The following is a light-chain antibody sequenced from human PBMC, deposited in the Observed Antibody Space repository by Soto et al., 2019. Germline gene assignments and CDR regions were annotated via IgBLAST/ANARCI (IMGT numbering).Light chain of an antibody. CDR2: DAS. CDR1: QSVSSNH. V-gene: IGKV3-20*01. CDR3: QQYGSSPVT. Sequence: EIVLTQSPGTQSLSPGERATLSCRASQSVSSNHLAWYQQKLGQAPRLLIYDASSRATGIPDRFRGSGSGTDYALTISRLEAEDFAVYYCQQYGSSPVTFAQGTQVENK. J-gene: IGKJ1*01.